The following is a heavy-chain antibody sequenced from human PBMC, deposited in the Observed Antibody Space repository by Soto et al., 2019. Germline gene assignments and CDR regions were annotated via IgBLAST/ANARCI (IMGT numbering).Heavy chain of an antibody. CDR3: ATSKVGYSFGSPFDF. Sequence: QVQLVQSGAEVKKPGSSVKVSCKASGGTFSSFVISWVRQAPGQGPEWVGGIIPSFNRPNYAQKFQGRVTITADESTTTSYMELSSLRSGDTAVYYCATSKVGYSFGSPFDFWGQGTLVTVSS. J-gene: IGHJ4*02. CDR2: IIPSFNRP. CDR1: GGTFSSFV. D-gene: IGHD5-18*01. V-gene: IGHV1-69*01.